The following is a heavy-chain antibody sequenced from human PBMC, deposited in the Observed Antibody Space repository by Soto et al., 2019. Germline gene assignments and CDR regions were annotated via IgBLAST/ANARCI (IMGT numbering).Heavy chain of an antibody. CDR3: ARDLVHSVGPFDY. CDR2: ISYDGSNK. V-gene: IGHV3-30-3*01. Sequence: GGSLRLSCAASGFTFSSYAMHWVRQAPGKGLEWVAVISYDGSNKYYADSVKGRFTISRDNSKNTLYLQMNSLRAEDTAVYYCARDLVHSVGPFDYWVQGTLVTVS. D-gene: IGHD6-13*01. CDR1: GFTFSSYA. J-gene: IGHJ4*02.